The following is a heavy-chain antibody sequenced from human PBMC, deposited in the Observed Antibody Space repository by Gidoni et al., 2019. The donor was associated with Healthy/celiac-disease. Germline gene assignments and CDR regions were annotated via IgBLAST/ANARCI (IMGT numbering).Heavy chain of an antibody. D-gene: IGHD6-19*01. CDR2: FDPEDGET. CDR3: ATWGIAVAGGPIHFDY. Sequence: QAQLVQSGAEVKQPGASLKVSCKVSGYTLTELSMHWVRQAPGKGLEWMGGFDPEDGETIYAQKFQGRVTMTEDTSTDTAYMELSSLRSEDTAVYYCATWGIAVAGGPIHFDYWGQGTLVTVSS. V-gene: IGHV1-24*01. J-gene: IGHJ4*02. CDR1: GYTLTELS.